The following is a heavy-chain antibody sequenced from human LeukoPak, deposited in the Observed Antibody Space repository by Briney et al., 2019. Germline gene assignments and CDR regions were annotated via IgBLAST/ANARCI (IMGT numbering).Heavy chain of an antibody. V-gene: IGHV4-30-4*07. CDR2: IYHSGTT. CDR1: GGSINSSGYS. D-gene: IGHD5-12*01. Sequence: SETLSLTCTVSGGSINSSGYSWSWIRQPPGKRLEWIGYIYHSGTTYYNPSLKSRVTISIDMSKNQFSLRLSSLTAADTAVYYCVRMGSSDYDHDYWGQGTLVTVSS. CDR3: VRMGSSDYDHDY. J-gene: IGHJ4*02.